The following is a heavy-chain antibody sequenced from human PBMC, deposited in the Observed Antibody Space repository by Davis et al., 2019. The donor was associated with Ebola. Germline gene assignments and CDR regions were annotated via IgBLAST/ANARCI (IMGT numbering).Heavy chain of an antibody. Sequence: AESLSLSCALSAFTFSDYYMSRIRPAPGKVWEWAPYISSSGSTIYYADCVKGRFTISRDNAKNSLYLQMNSLRAEDTAVYYCARASQNGYYFDYWGQGTLVTVSS. D-gene: IGHD1-1*01. J-gene: IGHJ4*02. CDR3: ARASQNGYYFDY. CDR2: ISSSGSTI. CDR1: AFTFSDYY. V-gene: IGHV3-11*01.